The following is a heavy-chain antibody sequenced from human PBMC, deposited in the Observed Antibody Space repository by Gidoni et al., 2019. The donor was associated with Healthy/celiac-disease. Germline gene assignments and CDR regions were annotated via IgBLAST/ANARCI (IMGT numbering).Heavy chain of an antibody. V-gene: IGHV2-5*01. D-gene: IGHD3-3*01. J-gene: IGHJ4*02. Sequence: QITLKESGPTLVKPTQTLTLTCTFSGFSLRTSGVGVGWIRQPPGKALEWLALIYWNDDKRYSPSLKSRLTITKDTSKNQVVLTMTNMDPVDTATYYCAHSDYDFWSGYSPNFDYWGQGTLVTVSS. CDR3: AHSDYDFWSGYSPNFDY. CDR1: GFSLRTSGVG. CDR2: IYWNDDK.